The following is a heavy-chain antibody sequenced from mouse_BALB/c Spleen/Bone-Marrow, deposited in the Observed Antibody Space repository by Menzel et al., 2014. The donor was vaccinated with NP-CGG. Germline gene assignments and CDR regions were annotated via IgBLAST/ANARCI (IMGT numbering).Heavy chain of an antibody. CDR1: GNTFTDYV. CDR3: ARRNTGRGYALDY. J-gene: IGHJ4*01. V-gene: IGHV1-77*01. D-gene: IGHD5-2*01. Sequence: SGPELVKPGASVKMSCKASGNTFTDYVITWVRRSSGQGLEWIGEIYLGSGSTYYNEKFKGKATLTADKSSNTAYMQLSRVTSEDSGVYFCARRNTGRGYALDYGGQGTSVTVSS. CDR2: IYLGSGST.